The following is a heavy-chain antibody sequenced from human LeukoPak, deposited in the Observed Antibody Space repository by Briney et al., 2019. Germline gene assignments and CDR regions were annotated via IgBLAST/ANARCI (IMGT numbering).Heavy chain of an antibody. V-gene: IGHV3-74*01. D-gene: IGHD2-2*01. CDR3: ARGTSYWYGIDY. CDR2: MNGDGSTI. CDR1: GFTFSNSW. Sequence: GGSLRLSCGGSGFTFSNSWMHWVRQAPGKGLVWVSYMNGDGSTISHADSVKGRFTMSRDNAKNTLHLQMNSLRDDDTAVYFCARGTSYWYGIDYWGRGTLVTVSS. J-gene: IGHJ4*02.